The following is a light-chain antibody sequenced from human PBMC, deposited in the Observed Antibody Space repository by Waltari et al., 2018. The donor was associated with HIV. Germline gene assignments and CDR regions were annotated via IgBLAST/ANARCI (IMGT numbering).Light chain of an antibody. J-gene: IGLJ2*01. CDR3: QSYDSSLGVV. CDR2: VDT. CDR1: SPNIGTNHD. Sequence: QSVLTQPPSVSGAPGQRVTISCTGSSPNIGTNHDVHWYQQLPGPAPTLLIYVDTNRPSEIPDRFSGSKSGTSASLTITGLQAEDEADYYCQSYDSSLGVVFGGGTKLTVL. V-gene: IGLV1-40*01.